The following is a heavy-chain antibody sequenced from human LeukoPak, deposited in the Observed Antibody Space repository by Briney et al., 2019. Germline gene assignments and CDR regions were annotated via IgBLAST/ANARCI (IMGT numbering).Heavy chain of an antibody. D-gene: IGHD5-24*01. CDR3: ARGATATWLQLAGFYSFDV. Sequence: ASVKVSCKTSGGTFSSHTINWVRQAPGQGLEWMGGVIPMFGSAEYTQKFQGRVTITTDHATNTAYRELRTLRYEDTAMYYCARGATATWLQLAGFYSFDVWGQGTMVTVSS. CDR2: VIPMFGSA. J-gene: IGHJ3*01. CDR1: GGTFSSHT. V-gene: IGHV1-69*05.